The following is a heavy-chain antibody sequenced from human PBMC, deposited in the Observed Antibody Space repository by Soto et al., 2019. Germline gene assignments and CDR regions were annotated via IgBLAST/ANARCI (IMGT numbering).Heavy chain of an antibody. CDR2: ISYDGSNK. CDR1: GFTFSSYG. CDR3: AKEPSYYDSSGYYFQSAEYLQH. J-gene: IGHJ1*01. Sequence: PGGSLRLSCAASGFTFSSYGMHWVRQAPGKGLEWVAVISYDGSNKYYADSVKGRFTISRDNSKNTLYLQMNSLRAEDTAVYYCAKEPSYYDSSGYYFQSAEYLQHWGQGTLVTVSS. D-gene: IGHD3-22*01. V-gene: IGHV3-30*18.